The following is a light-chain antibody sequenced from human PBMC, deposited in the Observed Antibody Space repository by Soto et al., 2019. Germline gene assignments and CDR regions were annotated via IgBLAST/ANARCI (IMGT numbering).Light chain of an antibody. CDR1: QSVSSSY. V-gene: IGKV3-15*01. CDR2: AAS. Sequence: VLTQSPGTLSLSPGERATLSCRASQSVSSSYLAWYQQKPGQAPRLLIYAASTRATGIPARFSGSGSGTEFTLTISSLQPEDFAVYYCQQYNNWSFGQGTRLEIK. CDR3: QQYNNWS. J-gene: IGKJ5*01.